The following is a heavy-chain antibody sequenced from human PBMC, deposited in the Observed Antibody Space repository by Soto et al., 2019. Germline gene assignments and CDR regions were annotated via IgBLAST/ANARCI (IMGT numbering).Heavy chain of an antibody. CDR3: ASLRSTVKVDPPDSFDY. CDR1: GFTFSSYG. J-gene: IGHJ4*02. D-gene: IGHD4-17*01. CDR2: IWYDGSNK. Sequence: QVQLVESGGGVVQPGRSLRLSCAASGFTFSSYGMHWVRQAPGKGLEWVAVIWYDGSNKYYADSVKGRFTISRDNSKNTLYLQMTSLRAEDTAVYYCASLRSTVKVDPPDSFDYWGQGTLVTVSS. V-gene: IGHV3-33*01.